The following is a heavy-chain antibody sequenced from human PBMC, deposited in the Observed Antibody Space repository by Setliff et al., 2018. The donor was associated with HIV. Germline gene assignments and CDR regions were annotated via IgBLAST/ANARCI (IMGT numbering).Heavy chain of an antibody. J-gene: IGHJ4*02. D-gene: IGHD2-21*01. CDR1: GFTFSSYA. CDR3: ARILGGVIDC. V-gene: IGHV3-23*01. Sequence: GGSLRLSCAASGFTFSSYAMSWVRQAPGKGLQWVSAMSGSGANAYYADSVKGRFTVSRDNSKNTLYLQMNSLRAEDTAVYYCARILGGVIDCWGQGTLVTVSS. CDR2: MSGSGANA.